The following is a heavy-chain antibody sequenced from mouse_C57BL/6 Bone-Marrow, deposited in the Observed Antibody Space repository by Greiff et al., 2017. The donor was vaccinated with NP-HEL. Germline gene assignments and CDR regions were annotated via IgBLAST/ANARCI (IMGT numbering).Heavy chain of an antibody. Sequence: EVKLMESGGGLVQPGESLKLSCESNEYEFPSHDMSWVRKTPEKRLELVAAINSDGGSTYYPDTMERRFIISRDNTKKTLYLQMSSLRSEDTALYYCSRLYSPAWFAYWGQGTLVTVSA. CDR2: INSDGGST. CDR1: EYEFPSHD. D-gene: IGHD2-12*01. V-gene: IGHV5-2*01. J-gene: IGHJ3*01. CDR3: SRLYSPAWFAY.